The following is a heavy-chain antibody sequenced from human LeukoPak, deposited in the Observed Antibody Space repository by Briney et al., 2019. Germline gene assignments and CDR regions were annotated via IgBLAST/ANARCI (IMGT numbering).Heavy chain of an antibody. CDR1: GFTFSNYW. J-gene: IGHJ4*02. V-gene: IGHV3-21*01. D-gene: IGHD3-22*01. CDR3: ARETPPYYYDSSGYDR. CDR2: ISSSSSYI. Sequence: PGGSLRLSCVASGFTFSNYWMHWVRQAPGKGLEWVSSISSSSSYIYYADSVKGRFTISRDNAKNSLYLQMNSLRAEDTAVYYCARETPPYYYDSSGYDRWGQGTLVTVSS.